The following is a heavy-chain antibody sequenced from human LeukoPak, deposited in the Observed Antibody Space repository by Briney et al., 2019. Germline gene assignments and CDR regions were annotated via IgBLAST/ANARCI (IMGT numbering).Heavy chain of an antibody. CDR1: GFTFSSYS. D-gene: IGHD6-19*01. CDR3: AREVRYSSGWYENYYYGMDV. CDR2: ISYDGSNK. Sequence: GGSLRLSCAASGFTFSSYSMNWVRQAPGKGLEWVAVISYDGSNKYYADSVKGRFTISRDNSKNTLYLQMNSLRAEDTAVYYCAREVRYSSGWYENYYYGMDVWGQGTTVTVSS. J-gene: IGHJ6*02. V-gene: IGHV3-30-3*01.